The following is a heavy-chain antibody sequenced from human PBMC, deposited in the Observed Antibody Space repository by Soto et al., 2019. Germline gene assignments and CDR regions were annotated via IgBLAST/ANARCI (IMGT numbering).Heavy chain of an antibody. V-gene: IGHV3-73*01. CDR1: GFTFSGSA. J-gene: IGHJ6*02. CDR2: IRSKANSYAT. CDR3: TCPGPLYYYSGMDV. Sequence: GGSLRLSCAASGFTFSGSAMHWVRQASGKGLEWVGRIRSKANSYATAYAASVKGRFTISRDDSKNTAYLQMNSLKTEDTAVYYCTCPGPLYYYSGMDVWGQGTTVPVSS.